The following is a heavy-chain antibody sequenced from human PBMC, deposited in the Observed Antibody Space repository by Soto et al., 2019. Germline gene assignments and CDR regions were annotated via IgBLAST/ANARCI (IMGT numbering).Heavy chain of an antibody. Sequence: PSETLSLTCAVYGGSFSGYYWSWIRQPPGKGLEWIGEINHSGSTNYNPSLKSRVTISVDTSKNQFSLKLSSVTAADTAVYYCARRGVGARRINWFDPWGQGTLVTVSS. J-gene: IGHJ5*02. V-gene: IGHV4-34*01. CDR2: INHSGST. CDR1: GGSFSGYY. CDR3: ARRGVGARRINWFDP. D-gene: IGHD6-6*01.